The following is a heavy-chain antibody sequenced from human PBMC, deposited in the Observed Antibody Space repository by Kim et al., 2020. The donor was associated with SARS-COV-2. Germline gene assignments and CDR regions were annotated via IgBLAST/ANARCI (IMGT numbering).Heavy chain of an antibody. Sequence: PPLKSRVTRSLDTCKNQFSRKLSSVTAADTAVYYCARDGGANDPFDYWGQGTLVTVSS. J-gene: IGHJ4*02. CDR3: ARDGGANDPFDY. V-gene: IGHV4-4*07. D-gene: IGHD1-1*01.